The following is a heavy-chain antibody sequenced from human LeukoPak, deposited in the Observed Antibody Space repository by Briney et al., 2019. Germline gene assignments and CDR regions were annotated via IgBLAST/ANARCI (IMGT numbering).Heavy chain of an antibody. J-gene: IGHJ4*02. CDR2: INHSGST. V-gene: IGHV4-34*01. CDR1: GGSFSGYY. CDR3: ARGASYYFDY. Sequence: SETLSLTCAVYGGSFSGYYWSWIRQPPGKGLEWIGEINHSGSTNYNPSLKSRVTISVDASKNQFSLKLSSVTAADTAVYYCARGASYYFDYWGQGTLVTVSS.